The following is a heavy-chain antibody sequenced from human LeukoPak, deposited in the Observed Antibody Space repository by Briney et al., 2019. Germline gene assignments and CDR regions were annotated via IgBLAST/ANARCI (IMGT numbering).Heavy chain of an antibody. D-gene: IGHD3-3*01. V-gene: IGHV4-39*07. CDR2: IYYSGST. Sequence: SETLSLTCTVSGGSLSSSSYYWGWIRQPPGKGLEWIGSIYYSGSTYYIQSLKSRVTISVDTSKNQFSLKLSSVTAADTAVYYCARGITIFGVVIQVGFDPWGQGTLVTVSS. CDR3: ARGITIFGVVIQVGFDP. CDR1: GGSLSSSSYY. J-gene: IGHJ5*02.